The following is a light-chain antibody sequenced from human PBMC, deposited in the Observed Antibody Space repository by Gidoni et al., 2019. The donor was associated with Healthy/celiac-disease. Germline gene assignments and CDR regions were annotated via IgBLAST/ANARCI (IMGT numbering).Light chain of an antibody. CDR1: SSDVGGYNY. V-gene: IGLV2-14*03. Sequence: SALTQPASVSRSPGQSITISCTGTSSDVGGYNYVSWYQQHPGKAPKLMIYDVSNRPSGVSNRFSGSKSGNTASLTISGLQAEDEADYYCSSYTSSSVVFGGGTKLTVL. CDR3: SSYTSSSVV. J-gene: IGLJ2*01. CDR2: DVS.